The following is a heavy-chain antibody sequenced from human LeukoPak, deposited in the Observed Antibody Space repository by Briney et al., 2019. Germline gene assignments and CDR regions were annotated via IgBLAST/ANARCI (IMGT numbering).Heavy chain of an antibody. V-gene: IGHV1-2*02. CDR3: ARSYYYDSSGSYSVDY. J-gene: IGHJ4*02. CDR2: INPNSGGT. CDR1: GYTFTGYY. Sequence: SSVKVYCKASGYTFTGYYMHWVRQAPGQGLEWMGWINPNSGGTNYAQKFQVRVTMTRDTSISTAYMELSRLRSDDTAVYYCARSYYYDSSGSYSVDYWGQGTLVTVSS. D-gene: IGHD3-22*01.